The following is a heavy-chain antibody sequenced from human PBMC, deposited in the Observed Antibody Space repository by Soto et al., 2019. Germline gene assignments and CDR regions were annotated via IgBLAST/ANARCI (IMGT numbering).Heavy chain of an antibody. CDR2: TYYRSRWYN. Sequence: SQTLSLTCAMSGDSVSGNSAAWNWIRQSPSRGLEWLGRTYYRSRWYNDYAVSVKSRITVTPDTSKNQFSLHLNSVTPEDTAVYYCASVVPYYVSRHSFLDYSGKGALVIVSS. D-gene: IGHD3-16*01. CDR1: GDSVSGNSAA. CDR3: ASVVPYYVSRHSFLDY. J-gene: IGHJ4*02. V-gene: IGHV6-1*01.